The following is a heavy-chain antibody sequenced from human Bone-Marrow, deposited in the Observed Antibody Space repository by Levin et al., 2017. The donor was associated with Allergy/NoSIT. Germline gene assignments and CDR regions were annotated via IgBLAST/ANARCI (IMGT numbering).Heavy chain of an antibody. CDR3: ARDIDHNVMDDYGDFVFDY. V-gene: IGHV3-43*01. D-gene: IGHD4-17*01. CDR2: VSWDGIRT. J-gene: IGHJ4*02. Sequence: RASVKVSCAASGFTFDDYPMHWVRQTPGKGLEWVALVSWDGIRTTYADSVKGRFTISRDKSKNSLYLQINSLRTEDTALYYCARDIDHNVMDDYGDFVFDYWGQGTLVTVSP. CDR1: GFTFDDYP.